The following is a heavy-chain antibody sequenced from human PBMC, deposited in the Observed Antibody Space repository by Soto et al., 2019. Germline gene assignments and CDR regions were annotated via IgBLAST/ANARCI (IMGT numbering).Heavy chain of an antibody. CDR2: INSDGSST. V-gene: IGHV3-74*01. J-gene: IGHJ6*02. Sequence: EVQLVESGGGLVQPGGSLRLSCAASGFTFSSYWMHWVRQAPGKGLVWVSRINSDGSSTSYADSVKGRFSISRDNAKNTLYLQMTSMRADDTAVHYCARGLYGDYVFGMDFLGQDTTVTFS. CDR1: GFTFSSYW. CDR3: ARGLYGDYVFGMDF. D-gene: IGHD4-17*01.